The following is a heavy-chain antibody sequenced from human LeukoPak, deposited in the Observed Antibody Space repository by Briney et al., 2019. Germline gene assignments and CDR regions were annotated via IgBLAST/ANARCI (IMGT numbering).Heavy chain of an antibody. V-gene: IGHV3-23*01. D-gene: IGHD2-2*01. J-gene: IGHJ4*02. Sequence: TGGSLRLSCAASGFTFSSYAMSWVRQAPGKGLEWVSAISGSGGSTYYADSVKGRFTISRDNSKNTLYLQMNSLRAEDTAVYYCAKMAGRVPAAIPLDYWGQGTLVTVSS. CDR3: AKMAGRVPAAIPLDY. CDR2: ISGSGGST. CDR1: GFTFSSYA.